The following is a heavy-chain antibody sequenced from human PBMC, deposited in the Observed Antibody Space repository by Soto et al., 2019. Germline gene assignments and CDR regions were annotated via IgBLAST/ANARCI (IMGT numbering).Heavy chain of an antibody. J-gene: IGHJ5*02. V-gene: IGHV5-51*01. D-gene: IGHD3-9*01. Sequence: PGGSLKISCKGSGYSFTSYWIGWVRQMPGKGLEWMGIIYPGDADTRYSPSFQGQVTISADKSISTAYLQWSSLKASDTAMYYCARLRGDILTGYGGNWFDPWGQGTLVTISS. CDR1: GYSFTSYW. CDR3: ARLRGDILTGYGGNWFDP. CDR2: IYPGDADT.